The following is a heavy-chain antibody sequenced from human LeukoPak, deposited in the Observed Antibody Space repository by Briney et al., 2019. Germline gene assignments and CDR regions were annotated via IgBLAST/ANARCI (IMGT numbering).Heavy chain of an antibody. CDR2: FIPILGIA. J-gene: IGHJ3*02. D-gene: IGHD2-21*02. CDR1: GGTFSSYA. Sequence: SVKVSCKASGGTFSSYAISWVRQSTGQGPEWMGRFIPILGIANYAQKFQGRVTITADKSTSTDYMELSSLRSEDTAVYYCAREGYRGGDCYNILGYAFDIWGQGTMVTVSS. V-gene: IGHV1-69*04. CDR3: AREGYRGGDCYNILGYAFDI.